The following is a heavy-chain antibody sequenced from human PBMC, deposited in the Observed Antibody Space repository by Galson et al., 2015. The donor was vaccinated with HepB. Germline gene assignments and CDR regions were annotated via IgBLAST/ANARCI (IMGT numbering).Heavy chain of an antibody. J-gene: IGHJ4*02. D-gene: IGHD1-14*01. V-gene: IGHV6-1*01. Sequence: CAISGDSVSSRTASWNWIRQSPSRGLEWLGRTYYRSKWYNEYATSVGGRININPDTTENHFSLHLNSVTPEDTAIYCCARAWTSRPATRQTDHVDYWGQGTLVTVSS. CDR1: GDSVSSRTAS. CDR2: TYYRSKWYN. CDR3: ARAWTSRPATRQTDHVDY.